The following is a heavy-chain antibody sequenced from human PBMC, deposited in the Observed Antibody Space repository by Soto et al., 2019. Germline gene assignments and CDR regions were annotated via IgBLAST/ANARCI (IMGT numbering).Heavy chain of an antibody. Sequence: ASVKVSCKASGCTFSSYGISWVRQAPGQGLEWMGWISAYNGNTNYAQKLQGRVTMTTDTSTSTAYMELRSLRSDDTAVYYCARDLGARPVNYYYYGMDVWGQGTTVTVSS. V-gene: IGHV1-18*01. CDR2: ISAYNGNT. CDR3: ARDLGARPVNYYYYGMDV. D-gene: IGHD6-6*01. J-gene: IGHJ6*02. CDR1: GCTFSSYG.